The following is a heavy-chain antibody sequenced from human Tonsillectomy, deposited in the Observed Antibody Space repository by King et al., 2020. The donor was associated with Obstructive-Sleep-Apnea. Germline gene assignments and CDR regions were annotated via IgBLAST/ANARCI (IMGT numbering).Heavy chain of an antibody. CDR3: AREGGFIAVAGCFDY. D-gene: IGHD6-19*01. CDR2: IYYSGST. J-gene: IGHJ4*02. V-gene: IGHV4-39*07. Sequence: QLQESGPGLVKPSETLSLTCTVSGGSISSSSYYWGWIRQPPGKGLEWIGSIYYSGSTYYNPSLKSRVTISVDTSKNQFSLKFSSVTAADTAVYYCAREGGFIAVAGCFDYWGQGTLVTVSS. CDR1: GGSISSSSYY.